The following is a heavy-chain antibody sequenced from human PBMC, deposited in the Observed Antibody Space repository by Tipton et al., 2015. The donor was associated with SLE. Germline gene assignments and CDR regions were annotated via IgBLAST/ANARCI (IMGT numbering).Heavy chain of an antibody. D-gene: IGHD5-24*01. CDR1: GITFGSYW. CDR3: AIMTEMGPPDY. Sequence: GSLRLSCAASGITFGSYWMHWVRQTPGKGLVWVARISSDGGRSTYAKSVKGRLTISRDNAKNTLYLQMNSLRVEDTAVYYCAIMTEMGPPDYWGLVTLVTVSA. J-gene: IGHJ4*02. V-gene: IGHV3-74*01. CDR2: ISSDGGRS.